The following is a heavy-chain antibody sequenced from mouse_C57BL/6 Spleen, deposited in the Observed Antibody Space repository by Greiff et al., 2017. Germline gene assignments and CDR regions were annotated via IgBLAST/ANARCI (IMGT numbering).Heavy chain of an antibody. CDR3: ARVVSFMRAMDY. V-gene: IGHV1-18*01. Sequence: VQLKESGPELVKPGASVKIPCKASGYTFTDYNMDWVKQSHGKSLEWIGDINPNNGGTIYNQKFKGKATLTVDKSSSTAYMELRSLTSEDTAVYYCARVVSFMRAMDYWGQGTSVTVSS. D-gene: IGHD1-2*01. CDR1: GYTFTDYN. CDR2: INPNNGGT. J-gene: IGHJ4*01.